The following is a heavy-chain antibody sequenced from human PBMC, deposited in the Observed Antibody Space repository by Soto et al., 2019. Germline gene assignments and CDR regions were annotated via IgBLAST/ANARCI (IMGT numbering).Heavy chain of an antibody. Sequence: PGGSLRLSCAASGITFSNHALSWVRQAPGKGLEWVSGISGSGTTTYYADSVKGRFTISRDNSKNTLDLQMNSLRVEDTAVYYCAKGWCDSWGQGTLVTVSS. V-gene: IGHV3-23*01. CDR1: GITFSNHA. CDR2: ISGSGTTT. CDR3: AKGWCDS. J-gene: IGHJ5*01.